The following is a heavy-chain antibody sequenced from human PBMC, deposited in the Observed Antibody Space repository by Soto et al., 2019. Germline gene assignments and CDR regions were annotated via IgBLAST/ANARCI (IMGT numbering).Heavy chain of an antibody. Sequence: PSETLSLTCTVSGDSISVGYYWSWIRQHPGKGLEWIGYVSPSGTTYYNPSLKSRVSISTDRSKNQFSLEVSSATAADTAVDYCARDRGSYGMDVWGQGTTVTVSS. CDR2: VSPSGTT. J-gene: IGHJ6*02. CDR3: ARDRGSYGMDV. CDR1: GDSISVGYY. V-gene: IGHV4-31*03.